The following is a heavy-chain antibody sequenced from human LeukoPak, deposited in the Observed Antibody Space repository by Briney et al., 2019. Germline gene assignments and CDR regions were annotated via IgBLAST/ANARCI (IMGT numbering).Heavy chain of an antibody. CDR1: GGSISSYY. CDR3: ARTIAVADPFDY. D-gene: IGHD6-19*01. Sequence: PSETLSLTCTVSGGSISSYYWSWIRQPPGKGLEWIGYISYSGSTNFNPSLKSRVTISVDTSKNQFSLKLSSVTAADTAVYYCARTIAVADPFDYWGQGTLVTVSS. CDR2: ISYSGST. J-gene: IGHJ4*02. V-gene: IGHV4-59*08.